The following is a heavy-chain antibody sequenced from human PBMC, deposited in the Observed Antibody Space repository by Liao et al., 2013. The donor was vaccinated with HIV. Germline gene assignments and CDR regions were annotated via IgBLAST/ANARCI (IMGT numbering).Heavy chain of an antibody. CDR3: ARRGPDSGWSPDY. J-gene: IGHJ4*02. D-gene: IGHD6-19*01. CDR1: GGSISSYY. Sequence: QVHLQESGPGLVMPSETLSLTCTVSGGSISSYYWSWIRQTPGKGLEWIGYIYYSGTTHYNPSLKSRVTMSVDTSKNQFSLKLSSVTAADTAVYYCARRGPDSGWSPDYWGQGTLVTVSS. V-gene: IGHV4-59*01. CDR2: IYYSGTT.